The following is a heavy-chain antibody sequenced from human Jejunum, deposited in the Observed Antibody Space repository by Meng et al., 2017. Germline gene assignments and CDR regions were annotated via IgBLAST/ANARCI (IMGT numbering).Heavy chain of an antibody. J-gene: IGHJ4*02. CDR3: ARDLINIGIAFDY. CDR2: ILGVGYTT. V-gene: IGHV3-64*01. CDR1: GFTFSALP. Sequence: GESLKISCVASGFTFSALPMHWVRLAPGKGLEYVSSILGVGYTTSYAYSVKGRFTISRDNSKNTLYLQMDSLRPEDMAVYYCARDLINIGIAFDYWGQGTLVTVSS. D-gene: IGHD2/OR15-2a*01.